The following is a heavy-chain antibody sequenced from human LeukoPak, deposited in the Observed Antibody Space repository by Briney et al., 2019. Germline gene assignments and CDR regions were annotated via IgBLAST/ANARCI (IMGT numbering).Heavy chain of an antibody. J-gene: IGHJ4*02. CDR1: GYTFTGYY. CDR2: INPNSGGT. D-gene: IGHD6-13*01. V-gene: IGHV1-2*02. CDR3: ATRGAAAGTRFDY. Sequence: ASVKVSCKASGYTFTGYYMHWVRQAPGQGLEWMGWINPNSGGTNYAQKFQGRVTMTRDTSISTAYMELSRLRSDDTAVYYCATRGAAAGTRFDYWGQGTLVTVSS.